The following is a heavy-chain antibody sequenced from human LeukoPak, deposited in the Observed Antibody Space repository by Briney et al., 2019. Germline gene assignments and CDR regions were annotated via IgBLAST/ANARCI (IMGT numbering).Heavy chain of an antibody. CDR1: GGSIGTYY. CDR2: IYTSGST. Sequence: SETLSLTCTVSGGSIGTYYWSWIRQPAGKGLEWIGRIYTSGSTNYNPSLKSRVTMSVDTSKNQFSLRLSSVTAADSAVYYCARDRYYYDSSAYYYRFDPWGQGTLVAVSS. D-gene: IGHD3-22*01. V-gene: IGHV4-4*07. CDR3: ARDRYYYDSSAYYYRFDP. J-gene: IGHJ5*02.